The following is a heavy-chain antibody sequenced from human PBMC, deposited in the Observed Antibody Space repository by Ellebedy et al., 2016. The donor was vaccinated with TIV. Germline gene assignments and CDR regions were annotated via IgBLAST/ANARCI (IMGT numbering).Heavy chain of an antibody. V-gene: IGHV4-59*08. CDR3: ARQPHRSCGVDCYSSYTFDI. Sequence: MPSETLSLTCTVSGGSISSYYWSWIRQPPGKGLEWIGYIYYSGSTNYNPSLKSRVTISVDTSKNQFSRKLSSVTAADTAIYYCARQPHRSCGVDCYSSYTFDIWGQGTVVTVSS. CDR2: IYYSGST. CDR1: GGSISSYY. J-gene: IGHJ3*02. D-gene: IGHD2-21*02.